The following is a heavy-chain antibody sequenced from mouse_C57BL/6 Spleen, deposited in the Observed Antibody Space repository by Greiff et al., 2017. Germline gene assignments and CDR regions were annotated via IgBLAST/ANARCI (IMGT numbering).Heavy chain of an antibody. D-gene: IGHD2-3*01. CDR1: GYAFSSSW. Sequence: VQLQQSGPELVKPGASVKISCKASGYAFSSSWMNWVKQRPGKGLEWIGRIYPGDGDTNYNGKFKGKATLTADKSSSTAYMQLSGLTSEDSAVYFCARGADGHYYAMDYWGQGTSVTVSS. V-gene: IGHV1-82*01. CDR2: IYPGDGDT. J-gene: IGHJ4*01. CDR3: ARGADGHYYAMDY.